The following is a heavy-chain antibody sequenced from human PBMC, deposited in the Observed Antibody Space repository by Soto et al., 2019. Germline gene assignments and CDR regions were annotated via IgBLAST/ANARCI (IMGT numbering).Heavy chain of an antibody. D-gene: IGHD4-17*01. J-gene: IGHJ4*02. Sequence: GGSLRLSCAASGFTFSSYGMHWVRQAPGKGLEWVAVIWYDGSNKYYADSVKGRFTISRDNSKNTLYLQMNSLRAEDTAVYYCARDPTYGDYYFDYWGQGTLVTVSS. CDR2: IWYDGSNK. CDR3: ARDPTYGDYYFDY. V-gene: IGHV3-33*01. CDR1: GFTFSSYG.